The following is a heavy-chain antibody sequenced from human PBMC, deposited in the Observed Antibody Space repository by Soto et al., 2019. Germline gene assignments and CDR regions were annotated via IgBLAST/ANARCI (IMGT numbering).Heavy chain of an antibody. V-gene: IGHV3-30-3*01. CDR1: GFSLSNYF. J-gene: IGHJ6*02. D-gene: IGHD2-15*01. CDR2: ISYDGSNK. Sequence: HVQLVESGGGVVQPGRSLRLSCAASGFSLSNYFMHWVRQAPGKGLEWVAIISYDGSNKHYADSVKGRFTISRDNSKNTLYVQMNSLRAEDTAVYRSARGDNYYGMDVWGQGTTVTVSS. CDR3: ARGDNYYGMDV.